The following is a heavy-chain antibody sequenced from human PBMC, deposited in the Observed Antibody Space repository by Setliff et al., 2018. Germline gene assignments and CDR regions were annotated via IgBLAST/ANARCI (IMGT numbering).Heavy chain of an antibody. CDR2: MNPNSGNT. Sequence: ASVKVSCKASGYTFTSYDINWVRQATGQGLEWMGWMNPNSGNTGYAQKFQGRVTMTRNTSISTAYMELSSLRSEDTAVYYCASKGGYDFPHYFDYWGQGTLVTVSS. D-gene: IGHD5-12*01. CDR3: ASKGGYDFPHYFDY. V-gene: IGHV1-8*02. CDR1: GYTFTSYD. J-gene: IGHJ4*02.